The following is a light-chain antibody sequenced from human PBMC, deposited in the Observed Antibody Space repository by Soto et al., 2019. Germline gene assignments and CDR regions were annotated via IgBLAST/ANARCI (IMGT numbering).Light chain of an antibody. CDR1: QSVSSSF. V-gene: IGKV3-20*01. CDR3: QQYGSSIT. Sequence: EIVLTQSPGTLSLSPGARATLSCRASQSVSSSFLAWYQQKPGQAPRLLIYGASSRATGIPDRFIVSGSGTDFPLTVSRLEPEDSAVDDCQQYGSSITFGQGTRLEIK. CDR2: GAS. J-gene: IGKJ5*01.